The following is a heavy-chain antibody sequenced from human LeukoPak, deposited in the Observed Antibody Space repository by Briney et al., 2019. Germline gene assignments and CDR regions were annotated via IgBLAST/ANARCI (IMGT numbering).Heavy chain of an antibody. CDR1: GYSFTDYA. V-gene: IGHV1-18*01. CDR2: VGTYDGKT. CDR3: AKLMDNNYDGSAFDY. J-gene: IGHJ4*02. Sequence: ASVKVSCKTSGYSFTDYAIVWVRQAPGRGLEWMGWVGTYDGKTNYAQAVQGRVTMTTDTSASTAYVELRSLTSDDTAPYYCAKLMDNNYDGSAFDYWGQGTLIAVSS. D-gene: IGHD3-22*01.